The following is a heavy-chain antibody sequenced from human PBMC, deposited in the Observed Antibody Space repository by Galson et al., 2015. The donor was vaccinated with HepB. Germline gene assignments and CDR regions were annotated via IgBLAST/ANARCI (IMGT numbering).Heavy chain of an antibody. CDR1: GGTFSSYA. D-gene: IGHD3-22*01. CDR3: ARDNVEDSSGYWGWFDP. J-gene: IGHJ5*02. V-gene: IGHV1-69*13. Sequence: SVKVSCKASGGTFSSYAISWVRQAPGQGLEWMGGIIPIFGTANYAQKFQGRVTITADESTSTAYMELSSLRSEDTAVYYCARDNVEDSSGYWGWFDPWGQGTLVTVSS. CDR2: IIPIFGTA.